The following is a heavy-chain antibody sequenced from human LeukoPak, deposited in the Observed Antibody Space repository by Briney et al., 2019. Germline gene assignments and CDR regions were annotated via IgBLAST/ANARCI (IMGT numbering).Heavy chain of an antibody. V-gene: IGHV1-18*01. CDR1: GYTFTSYD. J-gene: IGHJ4*02. CDR2: ISVYNGNT. Sequence: ASVKVSCKASGYTFTSYDINWVRQAPGQGPEWMGWISVYNGNTNYTQKFQDRLTMTRDTSTSTAYMELRGLRSDDTAVYYCARELYASGLGDYWGQGTLVTVSS. CDR3: ARELYASGLGDY. D-gene: IGHD3-10*01.